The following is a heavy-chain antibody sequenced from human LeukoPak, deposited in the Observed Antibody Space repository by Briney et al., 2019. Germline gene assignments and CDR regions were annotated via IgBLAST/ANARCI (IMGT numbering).Heavy chain of an antibody. Sequence: GGSLRLSCAASGLAFSDYWMSWVRQAPGKGLEWVANINLDGSEINYLDSLTGRLTISRDNAKDSLYLQMNGLRAEDTAVYFCVRDRGYSTFDYWGQGTLVTVSS. J-gene: IGHJ4*02. CDR1: GLAFSDYW. CDR3: VRDRGYSTFDY. V-gene: IGHV3-7*03. D-gene: IGHD3-22*01. CDR2: INLDGSEI.